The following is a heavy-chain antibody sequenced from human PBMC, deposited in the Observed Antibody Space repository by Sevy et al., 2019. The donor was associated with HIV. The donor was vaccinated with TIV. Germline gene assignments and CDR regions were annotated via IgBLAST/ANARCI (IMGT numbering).Heavy chain of an antibody. CDR3: AKDVGGFSGFDY. CDR1: GFKFDDHT. CDR2: IGGDKKKS. Sequence: GGSLRLSCGASGFKFDDHTMHWVRQAPGKGLQWVSFIGGDKKKSSYASSVQGRFSISRDNRRNTLYLQMHSLRIEDTGLYLCAKDVGGFSGFDYWGQGTLVTVSS. J-gene: IGHJ4*02. D-gene: IGHD5-12*01. V-gene: IGHV3-43*01.